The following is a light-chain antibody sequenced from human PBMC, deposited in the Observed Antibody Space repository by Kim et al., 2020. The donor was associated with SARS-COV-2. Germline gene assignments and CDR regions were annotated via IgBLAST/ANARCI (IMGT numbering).Light chain of an antibody. CDR3: QSYNRDNVL. CDR1: SGSIDDNY. CDR2: EDD. V-gene: IGLV6-57*03. J-gene: IGLJ2*01. Sequence: GNTITISCTRSSGSIDDNYVQWYQQRPGGVPTTVIYEDDQRPSGVSDRFSGSIDNSSNSASLTISGLRTADEADYYCQSYNRDNVLFGGGTQLTVL.